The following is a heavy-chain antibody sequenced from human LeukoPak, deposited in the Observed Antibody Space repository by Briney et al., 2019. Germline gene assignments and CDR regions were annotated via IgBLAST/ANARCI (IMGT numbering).Heavy chain of an antibody. D-gene: IGHD3-22*01. J-gene: IGHJ4*02. CDR1: GFTFSSYW. Sequence: GGSLRLSCAASGFTFSSYWMHWVRQGPGKGLVWVSHINSDGSSTTYAESVKGRFTISRDSAKNTLYLQMNSLRAEDTAVYSCARDLTGPYDHWGQGTLVTVSS. V-gene: IGHV3-74*01. CDR3: ARDLTGPYDH. CDR2: INSDGSST.